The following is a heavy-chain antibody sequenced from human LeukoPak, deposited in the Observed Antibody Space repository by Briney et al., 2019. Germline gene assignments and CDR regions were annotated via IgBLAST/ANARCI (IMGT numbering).Heavy chain of an antibody. D-gene: IGHD4/OR15-4a*01. CDR2: INSDGSST. Sequence: QPGGSLRLSCAASGFTFSSYWMHWVRQAPGKGLVWVSRINSDGSSTSYADSVRGRFTISRDNAKNTLYLQMNSLRAEDTAVYYCARGLSSLRIFRYAFDIWGQGTMVTVSS. V-gene: IGHV3-74*01. CDR1: GFTFSSYW. CDR3: ARGLSSLRIFRYAFDI. J-gene: IGHJ3*02.